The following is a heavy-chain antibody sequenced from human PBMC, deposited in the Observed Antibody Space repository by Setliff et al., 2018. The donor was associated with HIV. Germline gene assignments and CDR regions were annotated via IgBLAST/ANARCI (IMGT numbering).Heavy chain of an antibody. CDR2: SKGRIDGGTT. CDR1: GLTFSNAW. CDR3: VTVRTISGFKCLDS. J-gene: IGHJ5*01. V-gene: IGHV3-15*01. D-gene: IGHD4-17*01. Sequence: PGGSLRLSCAVSGLTFSNAWMSWVRQAPGKGLEWVGRSKGRIDGGTTDYAAPVKGRFTISRSDSKNALYLQMDSLKTEDTALYYCVTVRTISGFKCLDSWGQGTLVTVSS.